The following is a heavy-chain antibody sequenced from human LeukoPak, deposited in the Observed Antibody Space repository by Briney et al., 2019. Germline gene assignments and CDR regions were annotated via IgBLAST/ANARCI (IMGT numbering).Heavy chain of an antibody. CDR3: AKDESYDSSGYSDY. Sequence: GGSLRLSCAASGFTFSSYAMHWVRQAPGKGLEWVAVISYDGSNKYYADSVKGRFTISRDNSKNTLYLQMNSLRAEDTAVYYCAKDESYDSSGYSDYWGQGTLVTVSS. D-gene: IGHD3-22*01. J-gene: IGHJ4*02. CDR1: GFTFSSYA. CDR2: ISYDGSNK. V-gene: IGHV3-30-3*01.